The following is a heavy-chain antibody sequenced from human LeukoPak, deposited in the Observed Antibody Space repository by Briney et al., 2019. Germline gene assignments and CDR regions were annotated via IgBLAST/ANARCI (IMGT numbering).Heavy chain of an antibody. V-gene: IGHV3-30*04. Sequence: GRSLRLSCAASGFTFSSYAMHWVRQAPGKGLEWVAVISYDGSNKYYADSVKGRFTISRDNSKNTLYLQMNSLRAEDTAVYYCARDQLTMVRGLLPDIDYWGQGTLVTVSS. CDR3: ARDQLTMVRGLLPDIDY. CDR2: ISYDGSNK. J-gene: IGHJ4*02. CDR1: GFTFSSYA. D-gene: IGHD3-10*01.